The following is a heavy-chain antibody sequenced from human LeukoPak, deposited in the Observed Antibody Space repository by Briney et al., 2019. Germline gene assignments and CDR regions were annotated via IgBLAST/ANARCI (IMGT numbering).Heavy chain of an antibody. CDR1: GGSISSYY. CDR2: IYYSGST. V-gene: IGHV4-59*08. Sequence: SETLSLTCTVSGGSISSYYWSWIRQPPGKGLEWIGYIYYSGSTNCDPSLKSRVTISVDTSKNQFSLKLSSVTAADTAVYYCARSPVSYDSSGSRIRPPRPMSLDFDYWGQGTLVTVSS. D-gene: IGHD3-22*01. CDR3: ARSPVSYDSSGSRIRPPRPMSLDFDY. J-gene: IGHJ4*02.